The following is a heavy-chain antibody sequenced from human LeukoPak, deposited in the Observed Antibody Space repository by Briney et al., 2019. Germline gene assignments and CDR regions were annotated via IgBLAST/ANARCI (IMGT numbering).Heavy chain of an antibody. J-gene: IGHJ4*02. Sequence: PGGSLRLSCAASGFAFRSFDMSWVRQAPGKGLEWVSSLSGSGDTTYYADSVKGRFTISRDNSKNTLYLQMNSLRAEDTAVYYCAKGVMYWNDVPPPDYWGQGTLVTVSS. CDR2: LSGSGDTT. CDR1: GFAFRSFD. D-gene: IGHD1-1*01. CDR3: AKGVMYWNDVPPPDY. V-gene: IGHV3-23*01.